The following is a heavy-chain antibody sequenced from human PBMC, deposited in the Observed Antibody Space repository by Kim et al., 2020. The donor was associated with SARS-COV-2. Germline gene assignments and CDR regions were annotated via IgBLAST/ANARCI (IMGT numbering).Heavy chain of an antibody. J-gene: IGHJ6*02. CDR3: AKDQSGDYYYSGMDV. V-gene: IGHV3-23*01. Sequence: ADSVKGRFTVSRDNSKNTLYLQMNSLRAEDTALYFCAKDQSGDYYYSGMDVWGPGTTVTVSS. D-gene: IGHD1-26*01.